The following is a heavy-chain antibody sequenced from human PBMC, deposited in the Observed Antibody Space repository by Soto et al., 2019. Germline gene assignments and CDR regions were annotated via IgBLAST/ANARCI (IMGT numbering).Heavy chain of an antibody. J-gene: IGHJ6*02. D-gene: IGHD2-2*01. Sequence: QLQLQESGPGLVKPSETLSLTCTVSGGSISSSSYYWGWIRQPPGKGLEWIGSIYYSGSTYYNPSLKSRVTISVDTSKNQFSLKLSSVTAADTAVYYCALSSTSSYYYGMDVWGQGTTVTVSS. CDR3: ALSSTSSYYYGMDV. V-gene: IGHV4-39*01. CDR1: GGSISSSSYY. CDR2: IYYSGST.